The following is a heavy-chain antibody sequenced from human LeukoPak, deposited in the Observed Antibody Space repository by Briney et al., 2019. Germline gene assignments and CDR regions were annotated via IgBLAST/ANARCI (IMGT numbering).Heavy chain of an antibody. CDR2: IKQDGSEK. D-gene: IGHD4-17*01. CDR1: GFTFSSYL. Sequence: GGSLRLSCAASGFTFSSYLMSWVRQAPGKGLEWVANIKQDGSEKYYVDSVKGRFTISRDNAKNSLYLQMNSLRAEDTAVYYCARDLPYGDYADYWGQGTLVTVSS. CDR3: ARDLPYGDYADY. V-gene: IGHV3-7*01. J-gene: IGHJ4*02.